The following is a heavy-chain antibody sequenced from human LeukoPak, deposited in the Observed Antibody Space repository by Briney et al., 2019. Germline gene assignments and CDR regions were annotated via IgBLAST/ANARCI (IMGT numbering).Heavy chain of an antibody. D-gene: IGHD5-24*01. V-gene: IGHV3-7*03. CDR2: TREDGSEK. CDR3: AKGEWLILVDV. J-gene: IGHJ6*04. Sequence: PGGSLRLSCTASGFTFSTYWMSWVRQAPGKGLEWVANTREDGSEKYYVDSVRGRFTISRDNAKNSLYLQMNSLRAEDTAVYYCAKGEWLILVDVWGKGTTVTVSS. CDR1: GFTFSTYW.